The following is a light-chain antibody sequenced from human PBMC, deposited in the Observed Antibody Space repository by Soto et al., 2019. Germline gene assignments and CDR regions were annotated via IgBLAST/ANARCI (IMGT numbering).Light chain of an antibody. CDR3: QQFDRSPYT. Sequence: EIVLTQSPGTLSLSPGERATLSCRASQSVSSNYLAWYQHKPGQTPRLLLYGASSRATGIPDRFSGSGSGTDVTLTISRLEPEDFAVYYCQQFDRSPYTFAQGTKLEI. V-gene: IGKV3-20*01. CDR2: GAS. CDR1: QSVSSNY. J-gene: IGKJ2*01.